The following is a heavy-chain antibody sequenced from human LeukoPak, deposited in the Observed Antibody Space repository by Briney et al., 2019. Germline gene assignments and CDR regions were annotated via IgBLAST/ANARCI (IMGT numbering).Heavy chain of an antibody. CDR3: ARDEAPVPVVTYYYYYGMDV. CDR1: GFTFSSYW. D-gene: IGHD2-2*01. Sequence: GGSLRLSCAASGFTFSSYWMHWVRHAPGKGLVWASRINSDGSSTSYADSVKGRFTISRDNAKNTLYLQMNSLRAEDTAVYYCARDEAPVPVVTYYYYYGMDVWGQGTTVTVSS. J-gene: IGHJ6*02. CDR2: INSDGSST. V-gene: IGHV3-74*01.